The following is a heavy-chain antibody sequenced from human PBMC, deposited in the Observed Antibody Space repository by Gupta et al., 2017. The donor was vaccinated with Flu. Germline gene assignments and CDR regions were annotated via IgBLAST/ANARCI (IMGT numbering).Heavy chain of an antibody. J-gene: IGHJ6*02. Sequence: QVQLVQSGAEVKKPGSSVKVSCKASGGTFSSYAISWVRQAPGQGLEWMGGVIPVFGTSTYAQKFQGRVTITSDKSTSTAYMDLSSLRSEDTAVYYCARDRAGYCSGGSCYSRYYYYGMDVWGQGTTVTVSS. CDR3: ARDRAGYCSGGSCYSRYYYYGMDV. CDR2: VIPVFGTS. CDR1: GGTFSSYA. V-gene: IGHV1-69*06. D-gene: IGHD2-15*01.